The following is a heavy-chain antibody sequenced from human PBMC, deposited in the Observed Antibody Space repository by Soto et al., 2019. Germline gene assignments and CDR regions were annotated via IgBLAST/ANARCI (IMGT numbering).Heavy chain of an antibody. J-gene: IGHJ3*01. Sequence: GGSLRLSCAASGFTLSSAWMSWVRQAPGKGLEWVALIKSKTDGGTVYYPAPVQGRFTISRDDSKNTLYLQMNSLKTEDTAVYYCTTSLKTPGGFDFWGQGTMVTVSS. CDR2: IKSKTDGGTV. V-gene: IGHV3-15*06. CDR3: TTSLKTPGGFDF. CDR1: GFTLSSAW. D-gene: IGHD1-1*01.